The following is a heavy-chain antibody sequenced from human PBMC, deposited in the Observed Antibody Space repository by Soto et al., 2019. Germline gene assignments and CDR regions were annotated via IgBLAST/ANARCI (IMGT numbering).Heavy chain of an antibody. CDR1: GFTFSTYG. Sequence: GGSLRLSCVASGFTFSTYGMSWVRQAPGKGLQWVATIRQDGGAQYYVDSVKGRFTISRDNAKNSVYLQMDSLRAEDTAVYYCAGDDGSKWSVDYWGQGTLVTVSS. J-gene: IGHJ4*02. D-gene: IGHD2-8*01. CDR3: AGDDGSKWSVDY. CDR2: IRQDGGAQ. V-gene: IGHV3-7*03.